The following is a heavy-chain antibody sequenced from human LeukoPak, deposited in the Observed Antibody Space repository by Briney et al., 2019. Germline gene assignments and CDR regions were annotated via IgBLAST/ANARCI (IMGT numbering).Heavy chain of an antibody. Sequence: EASVKVSCEASGGTFSSYAISWVRQAPGQGLEWMGRIIPILGIANYAQKFQGRVTITADKSTSTAYMELSSLRSEDTAVYYCARDAAPDYGGNSHGLFDYWGQGTLVTVSS. D-gene: IGHD4-23*01. CDR2: IIPILGIA. CDR3: ARDAAPDYGGNSHGLFDY. V-gene: IGHV1-69*04. J-gene: IGHJ4*02. CDR1: GGTFSSYA.